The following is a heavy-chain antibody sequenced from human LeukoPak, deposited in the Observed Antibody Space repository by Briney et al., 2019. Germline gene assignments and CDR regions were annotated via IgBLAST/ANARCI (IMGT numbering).Heavy chain of an antibody. Sequence: PGGSLRLSCAASGFTVSSNYMSWVRQAPGKGLEWVSVIYSGGSTYYADSVKGRFTISRDNSKNTLYLQMNSLRAEDTAVYYCARGSMVRGVIYDYWGQGTLVTVSS. D-gene: IGHD3-10*01. V-gene: IGHV3-53*01. CDR2: IYSGGST. CDR3: ARGSMVRGVIYDY. CDR1: GFTVSSNY. J-gene: IGHJ4*02.